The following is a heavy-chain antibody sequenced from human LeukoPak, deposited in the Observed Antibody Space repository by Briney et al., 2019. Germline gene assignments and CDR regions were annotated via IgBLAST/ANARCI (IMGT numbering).Heavy chain of an antibody. Sequence: PSETLSLTCTVFGGSISNYYWSWIRQPPRKGLEWIGYIYYSGSTNYNPSLKSRVTISVDTSKNQFSLKLSSVTAADTAVYYCARVGYSYGLDYWGQGTLVTVSS. J-gene: IGHJ4*02. CDR2: IYYSGST. V-gene: IGHV4-59*01. CDR1: GGSISNYY. D-gene: IGHD5-18*01. CDR3: ARVGYSYGLDY.